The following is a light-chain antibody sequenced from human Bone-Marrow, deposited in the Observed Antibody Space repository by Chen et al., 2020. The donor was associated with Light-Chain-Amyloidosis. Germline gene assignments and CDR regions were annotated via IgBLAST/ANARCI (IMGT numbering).Light chain of an antibody. CDR3: SSYTITDTLV. J-gene: IGLJ1*01. CDR1: SSDVRGDNY. CDR2: EVT. V-gene: IGLV2-14*01. Sequence: QSALTQPVSESGYPGQSITIYCTGTSSDVRGDNYVPCYQQHPDKDPKLMIYEVTNRPSWVPDRCSGSKSDNTASLTISGLQTEVEADYFCSSYTITDTLVFVSGTRVTVL.